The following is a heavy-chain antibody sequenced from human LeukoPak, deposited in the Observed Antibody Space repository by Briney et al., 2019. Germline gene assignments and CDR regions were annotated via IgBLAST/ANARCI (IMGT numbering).Heavy chain of an antibody. CDR2: INPSGGGT. V-gene: IGHV1-46*01. Sequence: ASVKVSCKASGYTFTSYHMHWVRQAPGQGLEWMGVINPSGGGTTYAQKFQGRVTMTSDMSTTTVYMELSSLRSEDTAVYYCARDPSESGYSGYDDYCGQGTLVTVSS. CDR3: ARDPSESGYSGYDDY. J-gene: IGHJ4*02. D-gene: IGHD5-12*01. CDR1: GYTFTSYH.